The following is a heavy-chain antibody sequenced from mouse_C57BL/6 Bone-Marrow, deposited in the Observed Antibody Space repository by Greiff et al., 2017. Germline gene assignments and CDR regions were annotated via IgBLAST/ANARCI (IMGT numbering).Heavy chain of an antibody. CDR3: ASGDYDGYAMDY. CDR1: GYTFTSYW. Sequence: QVQLQQSGAELVRPGSSVKLSCKASGYTFTSYWLHWVKQRPIQGLEWIGNIDPSDSETHYTQKFKDKATLTVDKSSSTAYMQLSSLTSEDSAVYYGASGDYDGYAMDYWGQGTSVTVSS. D-gene: IGHD2-4*01. CDR2: IDPSDSET. J-gene: IGHJ4*01. V-gene: IGHV1-52*01.